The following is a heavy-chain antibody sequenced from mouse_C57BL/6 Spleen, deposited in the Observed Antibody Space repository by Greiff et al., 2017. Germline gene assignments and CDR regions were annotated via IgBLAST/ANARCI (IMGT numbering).Heavy chain of an antibody. Sequence: QVQLQQPGAELVKPGASVKMSCKASGYTFTSYWITWVKQRPGQGLEWIGDIYPGSGSTNYNEKFKSKATLTVDTSSSTAYMQLSSLTSEDSAVYYGARRVYYEDPWFAYWGQGTLVTVSA. CDR2: IYPGSGST. CDR1: GYTFTSYW. D-gene: IGHD2-4*01. J-gene: IGHJ3*01. V-gene: IGHV1-55*01. CDR3: ARRVYYEDPWFAY.